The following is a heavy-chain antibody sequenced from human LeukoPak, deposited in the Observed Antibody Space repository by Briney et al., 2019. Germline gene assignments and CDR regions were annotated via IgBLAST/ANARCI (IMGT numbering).Heavy chain of an antibody. D-gene: IGHD1-1*01. CDR3: AGDGPRNWNGGNDAFDI. CDR1: GYTFTGYY. V-gene: IGHV1-2*02. Sequence: ASVKVSCKASGYTFTGYYMHWVRQAPGQGLEWMGWINPNSGVTNSAQKFQGRVTMTRDTSISTAYMELSRLRSDDTAVYYCAGDGPRNWNGGNDAFDIWGQGTMVTVSS. J-gene: IGHJ3*02. CDR2: INPNSGVT.